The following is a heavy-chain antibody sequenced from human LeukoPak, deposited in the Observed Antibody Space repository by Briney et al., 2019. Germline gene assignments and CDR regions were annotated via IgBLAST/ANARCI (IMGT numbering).Heavy chain of an antibody. CDR3: ARVDCSSTSCYHFDY. CDR2: IYYSGST. CDR1: GGSISSSRYY. D-gene: IGHD2-2*01. Sequence: SETLSLTCTVSGGSISSSRYYWGWIRQPPGKGLEWIGSIYYSGSTYYNPSLKSRVTISVDTSKNQFSLKLSSVTAADTAVYYCARVDCSSTSCYHFDYWGQGTLVTVSS. J-gene: IGHJ4*02. V-gene: IGHV4-39*01.